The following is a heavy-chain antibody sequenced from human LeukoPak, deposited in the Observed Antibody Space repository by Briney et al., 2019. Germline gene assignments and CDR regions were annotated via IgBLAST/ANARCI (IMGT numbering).Heavy chain of an antibody. V-gene: IGHV3-23*01. Sequence: PGRSLRLSCAASGFTFSSYAMSWVRQAPGKGLDWVSGISGSDGSTYYADSVKGRFTISRDNSKNTLYLQMNSLRAEDTAVYYCAKERSGIPAAANYWGQGTLVTVFS. CDR2: ISGSDGST. D-gene: IGHD6-13*01. CDR1: GFTFSSYA. CDR3: AKERSGIPAAANY. J-gene: IGHJ4*02.